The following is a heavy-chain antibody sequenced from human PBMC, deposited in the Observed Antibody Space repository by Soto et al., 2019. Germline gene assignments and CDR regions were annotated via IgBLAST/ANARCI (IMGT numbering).Heavy chain of an antibody. Sequence: ASVKVFCKASGYTFTGHYIHWVRQAPEQGPEWIGEIGPESGAIRYAEKFQGRVTMTLDTSITTVYMELKNLSPDDTAVYYCGRGRSGQIVIFYWGQGTPVTVSS. D-gene: IGHD3-3*02. J-gene: IGHJ4*02. CDR2: IGPESGAI. V-gene: IGHV1-2*02. CDR3: GRGRSGQIVIFY. CDR1: GYTFTGHY.